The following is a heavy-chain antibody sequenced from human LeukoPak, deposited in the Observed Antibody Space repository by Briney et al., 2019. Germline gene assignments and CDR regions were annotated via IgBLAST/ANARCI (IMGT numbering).Heavy chain of an antibody. CDR1: GFTFNTYA. V-gene: IGHV3-23*01. J-gene: IGHJ4*02. Sequence: PGGSLRLSCAASGFTFNTYAMSWVRQAPGKGLEWVSGVIGSGKSTFCADSVKGRFTISRDNSRNTLYLQMSSLRVEDTAVYYCTRPHVDGGYYYHQYWGQGTLVTVSP. D-gene: IGHD3-22*01. CDR2: VIGSGKST. CDR3: TRPHVDGGYYYHQY.